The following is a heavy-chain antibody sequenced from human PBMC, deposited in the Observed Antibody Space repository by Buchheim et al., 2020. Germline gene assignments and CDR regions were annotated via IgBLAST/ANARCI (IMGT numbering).Heavy chain of an antibody. CDR3: AKPFSSSGWGYYNYAMDV. CDR1: GFTFSSYT. Sequence: EVQLLESGGGLVQPGGSLRLSCAASGFTFSSYTMNWVRQAPGKGLEWVSGIIGSGGDTYYADSVKGRFTISRDNSKNTLYLQMNSLRAEDTAVYYCAKPFSSSGWGYYNYAMDVWCQVTT. J-gene: IGHJ6*02. CDR2: IIGSGGDT. D-gene: IGHD6-19*01. V-gene: IGHV3-23*01.